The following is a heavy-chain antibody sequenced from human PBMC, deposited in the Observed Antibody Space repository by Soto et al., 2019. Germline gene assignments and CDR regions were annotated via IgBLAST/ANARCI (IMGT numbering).Heavy chain of an antibody. V-gene: IGHV5-51*01. CDR2: IYPGDSDT. CDR3: ARRSYSSSWVLDV. CDR1: GYSFTSYW. D-gene: IGHD6-13*01. J-gene: IGHJ6*02. Sequence: PGESLKISCXGSGYSFTSYWIGWVRQMPGKGLEWMGIIYPGDSDTRYSPSFQGQVTISADKSISTAYLQWSSLKASDTAMYYCARRSYSSSWVLDVWGQGTTVTVSS.